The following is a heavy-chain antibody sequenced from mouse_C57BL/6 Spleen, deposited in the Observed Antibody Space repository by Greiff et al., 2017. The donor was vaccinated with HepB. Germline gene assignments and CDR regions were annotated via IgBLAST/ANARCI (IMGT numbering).Heavy chain of an antibody. V-gene: IGHV5-15*01. CDR3: ARHSSGPGFDV. Sequence: EVQLVESGGGLVQPGGSLKLSCAASGFTFSDYGMAWVRQAPRKGPEWVAFISNLAYSIYYADTVTGRFTISRENAKNNLYLEMSSLRSEDTAMYYCARHSSGPGFDVWGTGTTVTVSS. CDR1: GFTFSDYG. J-gene: IGHJ1*03. CDR2: ISNLAYSI. D-gene: IGHD3-2*02.